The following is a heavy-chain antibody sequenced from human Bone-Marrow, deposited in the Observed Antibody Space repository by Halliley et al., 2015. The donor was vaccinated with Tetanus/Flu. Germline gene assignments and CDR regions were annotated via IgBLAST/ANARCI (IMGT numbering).Heavy chain of an antibody. Sequence: LVKPTQTLTLTCTFSGFSLTISGMSVTWVRQSPGKALEWLALIDWLDDREYNSSLQTRLTISKDTSKSQVVLTMTDMDPVDTATYYCARIPRSSGPMDYWGQGTLVIVSS. CDR1: GFSLTISGMS. D-gene: IGHD2-2*01. J-gene: IGHJ4*02. CDR3: ARIPRSSGPMDY. V-gene: IGHV2-70*19. CDR2: IDWLDDR.